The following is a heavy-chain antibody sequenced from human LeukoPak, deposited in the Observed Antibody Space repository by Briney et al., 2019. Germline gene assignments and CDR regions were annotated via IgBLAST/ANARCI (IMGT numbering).Heavy chain of an antibody. V-gene: IGHV1-2*02. CDR1: GYTFTGYH. CDR3: ARALCSGGSCYYYYYGMDV. J-gene: IGHJ6*02. D-gene: IGHD2-15*01. Sequence: ASVKVSCKASGYTFTGYHMHWVRQVPGQGLEWMGWINPNSGGTNYAQKFQGRVTMTRDTSISTAYMELSRLRSDDTAVYYCARALCSGGSCYYYYYGMDVWGQGTTVTVSS. CDR2: INPNSGGT.